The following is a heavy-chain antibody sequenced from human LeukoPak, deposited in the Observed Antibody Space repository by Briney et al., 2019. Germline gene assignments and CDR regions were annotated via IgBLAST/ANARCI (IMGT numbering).Heavy chain of an antibody. CDR1: SGSFSGFY. V-gene: IGHV4-34*01. CDR3: ARLGDSGYDYWRFDS. D-gene: IGHD5-12*01. CDR2: IDDGGSS. J-gene: IGHJ4*02. Sequence: SETLSLTCAVYSGSFSGFYWSWIRQPPGKGREWLGEIDDGGSSKHNPSLKSRVTISVDPSKNQFSLKFTSVTAADTAVYYCARLGDSGYDYWRFDSWGQGTPVIVSS.